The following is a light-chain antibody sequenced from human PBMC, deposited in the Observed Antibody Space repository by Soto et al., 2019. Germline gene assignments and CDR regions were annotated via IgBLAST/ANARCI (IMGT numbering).Light chain of an antibody. CDR2: EVS. CDR3: SSYTSRSVVV. Sequence: QSALTQPASVSGSPGQSITISCTGTSSDVGGYNYVSWYQQHPGKAPKLMIYEVSNRPSGVSNRFSGSKSGNTASLTISGLQAEDEADYYCSSYTSRSVVVFGGRTKVTVL. J-gene: IGLJ2*01. CDR1: SSDVGGYNY. V-gene: IGLV2-14*01.